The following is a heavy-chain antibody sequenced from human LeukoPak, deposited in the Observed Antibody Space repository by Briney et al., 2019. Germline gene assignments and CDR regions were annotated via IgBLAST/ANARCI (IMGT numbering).Heavy chain of an antibody. CDR1: GGSISSYY. CDR2: IYTSGST. Sequence: SETLSLTCTVSGGSISSYYWSWLRQPAGKGLEWIGRIYTSGSTNYNPSLKSRVTISVDTSKNQFSLKLSSVTAADTAVYYCARGTPTSTRPQQRIAAAGKWFDPWGQGTLVTVSS. CDR3: ARGTPTSTRPQQRIAAAGKWFDP. J-gene: IGHJ5*02. D-gene: IGHD6-13*01. V-gene: IGHV4-4*07.